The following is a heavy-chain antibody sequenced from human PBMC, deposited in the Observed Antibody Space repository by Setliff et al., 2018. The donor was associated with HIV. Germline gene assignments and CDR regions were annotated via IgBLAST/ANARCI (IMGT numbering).Heavy chain of an antibody. J-gene: IGHJ4*02. CDR3: ARDRAPLVPATAGY. V-gene: IGHV3-11*04. Sequence: GGSLRLSCAASGFTFSNYDMSWIRQAPGKGLEWVSYISSSGSTIYYADSVKGRFTISRDNAKNSLYLQMNSLRAEDTAVYYCARDRAPLVPATAGYWGQGTLVTVSS. CDR2: ISSSGSTI. D-gene: IGHD2-2*01. CDR1: GFTFSNYD.